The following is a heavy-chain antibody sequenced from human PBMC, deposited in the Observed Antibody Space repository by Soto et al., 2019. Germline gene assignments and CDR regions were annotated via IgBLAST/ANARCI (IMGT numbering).Heavy chain of an antibody. CDR1: GDSVSTNSAT. CDR3: ARLIGNSWLDS. Sequence: QVQLQQSGPGLVKPSQTLSLTCAISGDSVSTNSATWDWIRQSPSRGLEWLGRTYYRSKWYNDYAVSGKRRITINPDTSNNPPPLQLNSVPPDETAVYYCARLIGNSWLDSWGQATLVTVSS. J-gene: IGHJ5*01. V-gene: IGHV6-1*01. D-gene: IGHD2-8*01. CDR2: TYYRSKWYN.